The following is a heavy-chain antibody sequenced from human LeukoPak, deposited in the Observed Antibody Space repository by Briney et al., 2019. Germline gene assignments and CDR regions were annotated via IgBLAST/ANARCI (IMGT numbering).Heavy chain of an antibody. CDR3: AKDRTVGASYWYFDL. Sequence: GGSLRLSCVGSGFTFSNYAMTWVRQGPGKGLEWVSTISSSGDGTFYADSVKGRFTVSRDNSKNTLYLQMNSLRAEDTAIYYCAKDRTVGASYWYFDLWGRGTLVTVSS. CDR2: ISSSGDGT. CDR1: GFTFSNYA. J-gene: IGHJ2*01. D-gene: IGHD1-26*01. V-gene: IGHV3-23*01.